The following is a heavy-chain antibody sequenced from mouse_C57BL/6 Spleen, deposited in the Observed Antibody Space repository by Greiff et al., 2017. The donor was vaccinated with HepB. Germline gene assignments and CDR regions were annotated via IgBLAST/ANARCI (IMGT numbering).Heavy chain of an antibody. CDR1: GYAFSSSW. J-gene: IGHJ4*01. CDR3: ASIYYEYEEGAMDY. D-gene: IGHD2-4*01. V-gene: IGHV1-82*01. Sequence: QVQLKESGPELVKPGASVKISCKASGYAFSSSWMNWVKQRPGKGLEWIGRIYPGDGDTNYNGKFKGKATLTAEKSSSTAYMQLSSLTSEDSAVYFCASIYYEYEEGAMDYWGQGTSVTVSS. CDR2: IYPGDGDT.